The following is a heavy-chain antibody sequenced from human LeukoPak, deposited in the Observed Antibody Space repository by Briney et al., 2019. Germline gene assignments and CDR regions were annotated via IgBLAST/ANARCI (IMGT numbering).Heavy chain of an antibody. V-gene: IGHV4-39*07. Sequence: SETLSLTCTVSGGSISSSSYYWGWIRQPPGKGLDWIGGIHYSGSTYYNPSLKSRVTISVDTSKNQFSLKLRSVTAADTAVYYCARVEEGYGSGRRENYYYYYMDVWGKGTTVTISS. CDR2: IHYSGST. J-gene: IGHJ6*03. D-gene: IGHD3-10*01. CDR3: ARVEEGYGSGRRENYYYYYMDV. CDR1: GGSISSSSYY.